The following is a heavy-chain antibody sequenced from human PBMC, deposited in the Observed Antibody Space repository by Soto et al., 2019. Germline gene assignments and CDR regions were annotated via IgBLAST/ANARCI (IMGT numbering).Heavy chain of an antibody. CDR2: INHTGGT. V-gene: IGHV4-34*01. J-gene: IGHJ5*02. D-gene: IGHD3-3*01. CDR1: GGSVNGYS. Sequence: AXETLSHTCAVYGGSVNGYSWNWIRKPPGKGLEWIGEINHTGGTHYNPSLKSRVTMSVDTSKNQFSLRLSSVTAADTAIYYCATRITVFGLLIPPFDHWGQGSQVTVSS. CDR3: ATRITVFGLLIPPFDH.